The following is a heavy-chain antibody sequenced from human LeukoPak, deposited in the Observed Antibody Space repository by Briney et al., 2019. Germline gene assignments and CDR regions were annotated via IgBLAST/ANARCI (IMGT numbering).Heavy chain of an antibody. Sequence: SETLSLTCAVSGGSISSGGYSWSWIRQPPGKGLEWIGYIYHSGSTYYNPSLKNRVTISVDRSKNQFSLKLSSVTAADTAVYYCARAPPIGYCSGGSCYGWFDPWGQGTLVTVSS. D-gene: IGHD2-15*01. CDR2: IYHSGST. J-gene: IGHJ5*02. V-gene: IGHV4-30-2*01. CDR3: ARAPPIGYCSGGSCYGWFDP. CDR1: GGSISSGGYS.